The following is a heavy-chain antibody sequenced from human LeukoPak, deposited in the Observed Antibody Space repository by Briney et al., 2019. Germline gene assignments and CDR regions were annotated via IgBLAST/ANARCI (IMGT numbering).Heavy chain of an antibody. Sequence: GPSVKVSCKASGYTFTTYDINWVRQATGQGLEWMGWMNPNSGNTGYAQRFQGRVTMTRDTSISTAYMELNSLTSEDTAVYYCAKNVRDTGTFDYWGQGTLVTVSS. V-gene: IGHV1-8*01. CDR3: AKNVRDTGTFDY. D-gene: IGHD5-18*01. CDR1: GYTFTTYD. J-gene: IGHJ4*02. CDR2: MNPNSGNT.